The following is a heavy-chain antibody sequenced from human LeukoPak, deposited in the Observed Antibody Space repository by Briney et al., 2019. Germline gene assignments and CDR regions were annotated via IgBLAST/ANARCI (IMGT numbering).Heavy chain of an antibody. J-gene: IGHJ5*02. Sequence: GRSLRLSCAASGFTFSTYGMHWVRQATGKGLEWVAVMSFDGSDKYYADSVKGRFTISRDNSKNTLYLQMNSLRAEDTAVYYCAKADCSTTSCYFDPWGQGTLVTVSS. CDR2: MSFDGSDK. V-gene: IGHV3-30*18. CDR1: GFTFSTYG. CDR3: AKADCSTTSCYFDP. D-gene: IGHD2-2*01.